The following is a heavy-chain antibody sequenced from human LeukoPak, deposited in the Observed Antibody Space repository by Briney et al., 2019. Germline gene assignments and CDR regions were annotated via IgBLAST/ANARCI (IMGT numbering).Heavy chain of an antibody. Sequence: PGGSLRLSCAASGFTFSSYWMSRVRQAPGKGLEWVANIKQDGSEKYYVDSVKGRFTISRDNAKNSLYLQMNSLRAEDTAVYYCARGGNTRGYSYGPFDYWGQGTLVTVSS. D-gene: IGHD5-18*01. V-gene: IGHV3-7*01. CDR3: ARGGNTRGYSYGPFDY. J-gene: IGHJ4*02. CDR2: IKQDGSEK. CDR1: GFTFSSYW.